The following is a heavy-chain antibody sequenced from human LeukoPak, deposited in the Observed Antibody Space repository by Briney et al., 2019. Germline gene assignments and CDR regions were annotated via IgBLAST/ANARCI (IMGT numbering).Heavy chain of an antibody. CDR2: ISGSGGST. J-gene: IGHJ3*02. CDR3: ARGPYYDFWSDAFDI. Sequence: GGSLRLSCAASGFTFSSYAMSWVRQAPGKGLEWVSSISGSGGSTSYADSVKGRLTISRDNSKNTLYLQMNSLRAEDTAVYYCARGPYYDFWSDAFDIWGQGTMVTVSS. V-gene: IGHV3-23*01. D-gene: IGHD3-3*01. CDR1: GFTFSSYA.